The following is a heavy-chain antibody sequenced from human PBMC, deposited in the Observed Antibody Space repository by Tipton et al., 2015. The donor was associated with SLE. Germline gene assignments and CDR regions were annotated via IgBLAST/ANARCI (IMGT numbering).Heavy chain of an antibody. D-gene: IGHD3-16*01. Sequence: SLRLSCAASGVTFSSHEMNWVRQAPGKGLEWVSYISSSGSTIYYADSVKGRFTISRDNAKNSLYLQMNSLRAEDTAVYYCARDLTGVMGSYYFDYWGQGTLVTVSS. V-gene: IGHV3-48*03. CDR2: ISSSGSTI. J-gene: IGHJ4*02. CDR3: ARDLTGVMGSYYFDY. CDR1: GVTFSSHE.